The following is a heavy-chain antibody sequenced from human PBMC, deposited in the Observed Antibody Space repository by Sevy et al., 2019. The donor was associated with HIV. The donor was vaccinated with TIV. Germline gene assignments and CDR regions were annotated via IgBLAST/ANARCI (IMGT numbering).Heavy chain of an antibody. CDR1: GFTFTNYA. D-gene: IGHD6-19*01. CDR3: AKVLARGVAVAGTAWGMDV. CDR2: ISGSGGTT. Sequence: GESLKISCAASGFTFTNYAMNWVRQAPGKGLEWVSAISGSGGTTYYADSVQGRCTISRDKSKNTLYLQMNSLRAEDTAVYYCAKVLARGVAVAGTAWGMDVWGQGTTVTVSS. J-gene: IGHJ6*02. V-gene: IGHV3-23*01.